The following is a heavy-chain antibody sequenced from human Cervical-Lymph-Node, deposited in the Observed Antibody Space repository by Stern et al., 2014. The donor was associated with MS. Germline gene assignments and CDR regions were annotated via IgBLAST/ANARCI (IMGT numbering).Heavy chain of an antibody. CDR2: FSPTGIV. Sequence: QVQLQESGPGLVKPSETLSLTCTVSGGSLRSYYWNWIRQAPGKGLEWLGVFSPTGIVNYNPSLSSRVAMSVDTSKNQFSLTVSSVTAADTAVYYCAREGEYCSGSRCYPFLDYWGQGTLVTVSS. V-gene: IGHV4-59*01. D-gene: IGHD2-15*01. J-gene: IGHJ4*02. CDR3: AREGEYCSGSRCYPFLDY. CDR1: GGSLRSYY.